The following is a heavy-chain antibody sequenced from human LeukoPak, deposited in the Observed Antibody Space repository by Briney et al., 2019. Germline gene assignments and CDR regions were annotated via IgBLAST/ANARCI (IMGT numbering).Heavy chain of an antibody. Sequence: GASVKVSCKASGYTFTSYYMHWVRQAPGQGLEWMGIINPSGGGTSYAQKFQGRVTMTRDTSTSTVYTELSSLRSEDTAVYYCARGGYYYDSSGYYYFDYWGQGTLVTVSS. D-gene: IGHD3-22*01. CDR1: GYTFTSYY. CDR2: INPSGGGT. V-gene: IGHV1-46*01. J-gene: IGHJ4*02. CDR3: ARGGYYYDSSGYYYFDY.